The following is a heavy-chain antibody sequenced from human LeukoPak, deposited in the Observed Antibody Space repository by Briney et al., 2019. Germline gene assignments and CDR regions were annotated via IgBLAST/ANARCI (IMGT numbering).Heavy chain of an antibody. J-gene: IGHJ5*02. Sequence: ASVKVSRKASGYTFTSYYMHWVRQAPGQGLEWMGIINPSGGSTSYAQKFQGRVTMTRDTSTSTVYMELSSLRSEDTAVYYCARGRPVRRYCSGGSCLDWFDPWGQGTLVTVSS. CDR2: INPSGGST. D-gene: IGHD2-15*01. CDR1: GYTFTSYY. CDR3: ARGRPVRRYCSGGSCLDWFDP. V-gene: IGHV1-46*01.